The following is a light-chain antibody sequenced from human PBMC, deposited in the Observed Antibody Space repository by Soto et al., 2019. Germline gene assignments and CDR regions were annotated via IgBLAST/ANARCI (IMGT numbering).Light chain of an antibody. V-gene: IGKV3-15*01. CDR1: QTVANH. J-gene: IGKJ1*01. Sequence: IVFTQSLGTLSLTPGERATLYGRASQTVANHVACFQQKPGQAPSLLIFHASTRAAGIPARFSGSGSGTEFTLTISSLQSEDFAVYYCHQYDNWPQPFGQGTKVDVK. CDR3: HQYDNWPQP. CDR2: HAS.